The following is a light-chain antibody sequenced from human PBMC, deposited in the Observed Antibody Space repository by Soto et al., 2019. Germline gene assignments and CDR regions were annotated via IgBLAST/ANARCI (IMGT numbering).Light chain of an antibody. CDR1: RYNIGNTQNH. CDR2: DNN. Sequence: QSVLTQPPSVSAAPGQRVTISCSGSRYNIGNTQNHVSWYQQLPGTAPKLLIYDNNKRPSGIPDRFSGSESGTSATLGITGLQTGDEANYYCGTWDDNLYAWVFGGGTKLTVL. CDR3: GTWDDNLYAWV. J-gene: IGLJ3*02. V-gene: IGLV1-51*01.